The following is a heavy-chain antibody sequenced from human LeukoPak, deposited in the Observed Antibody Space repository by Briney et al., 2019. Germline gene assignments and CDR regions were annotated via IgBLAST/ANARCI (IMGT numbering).Heavy chain of an antibody. CDR2: IYYSGNT. D-gene: IGHD6-19*01. V-gene: IGHV4-59*08. CDR1: GGSISSYY. CDR3: ARGASIAVAPSGWFDP. Sequence: SETLSLTCTVSGGSISSYYWSWIRQPPGKGLEWIGYIYYSGNTYYNPSLKSRVTISVDTSKNQFSLKLSSVTAADTAVYYCARGASIAVAPSGWFDPWGQGTLVTVSS. J-gene: IGHJ5*02.